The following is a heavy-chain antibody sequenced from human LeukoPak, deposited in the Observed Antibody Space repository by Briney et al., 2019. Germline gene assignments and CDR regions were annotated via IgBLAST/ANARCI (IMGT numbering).Heavy chain of an antibody. J-gene: IGHJ3*02. V-gene: IGHV3-23*01. CDR2: ISGSGSKT. CDR1: GFTFSTCA. Sequence: GGSLRLSCAASGFTFSTCAINWVRQAPGKGLEWVSAISGSGSKTFYADSVKGRFTISRDNPKSTLYLQMNSLRPEDTAVYYCVKEPRGYSFSFDIWGRGTMVTVSS. CDR3: VKEPRGYSFSFDI. D-gene: IGHD5-18*01.